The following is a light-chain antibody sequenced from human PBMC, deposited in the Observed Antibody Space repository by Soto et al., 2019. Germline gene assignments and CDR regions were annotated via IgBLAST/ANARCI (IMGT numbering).Light chain of an antibody. CDR3: LQDHDDSWT. Sequence: EIEVTQSPSSLSSSVGDRVTITCRASQRISSYLAWYQQKPGKAPKLLIYAASTLQSGVPSRFSGSRSGTEFTLTVSSLQPEDFATYYCLQDHDDSWTFGQGTKVDI. CDR2: AAS. V-gene: IGKV1-9*01. J-gene: IGKJ1*01. CDR1: QRISSY.